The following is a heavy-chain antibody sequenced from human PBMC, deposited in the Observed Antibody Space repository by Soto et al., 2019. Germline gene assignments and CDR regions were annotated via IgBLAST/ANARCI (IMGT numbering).Heavy chain of an antibody. J-gene: IGHJ4*02. Sequence: EENLVESGGALVQPGGSLRLSCAVSGFTFSNSAMHWVRQPPGGGLEYVSSITRDGGETQYADSVRARFTISRDNSKNTLYLQMASLSPDDTAVYYCARGGEGWFGEFWLWGQGTLVTVSS. CDR1: GFTFSNSA. V-gene: IGHV3-64*07. CDR3: ARGGEGWFGEFWL. CDR2: ITRDGGET. D-gene: IGHD3-10*01.